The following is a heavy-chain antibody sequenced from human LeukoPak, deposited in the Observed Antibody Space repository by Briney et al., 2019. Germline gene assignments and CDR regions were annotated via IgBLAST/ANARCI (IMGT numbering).Heavy chain of an antibody. Sequence: GGSLRLSCAASGFTFSSYVMSWVRQAPGKGLEWVSGISNSGGNTYYADSVKGRFTISRDNSKNTVYLQMNSLRVEDTAKYYCAKSGSGSYLDYWGQGTLVTVSS. D-gene: IGHD1-26*01. V-gene: IGHV3-23*01. CDR3: AKSGSGSYLDY. CDR2: ISNSGGNT. CDR1: GFTFSSYV. J-gene: IGHJ4*02.